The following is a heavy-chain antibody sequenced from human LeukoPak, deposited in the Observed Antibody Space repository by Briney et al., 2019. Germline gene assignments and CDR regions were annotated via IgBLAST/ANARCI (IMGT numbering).Heavy chain of an antibody. CDR3: AKASSSSLYYYYYMDV. Sequence: GGSLRLSCAASGFTFSSYSMNWVRQAPGKGLEWVASISSSSSYIYYADSVKGRFTISRDNAKNSLYLQMNSLRAEDTAVYYCAKASSSSLYYYYYMDVWGKGTTVTVSS. D-gene: IGHD6-6*01. V-gene: IGHV3-21*01. CDR2: ISSSSSYI. CDR1: GFTFSSYS. J-gene: IGHJ6*03.